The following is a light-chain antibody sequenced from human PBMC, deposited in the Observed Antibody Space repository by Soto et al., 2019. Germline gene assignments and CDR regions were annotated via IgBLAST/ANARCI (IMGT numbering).Light chain of an antibody. CDR3: QQYNSDSWA. Sequence: DIQMTQSPSTLSGSVGDRVTITCRASQNINNWLAWYQQKPGMAPKLLIYDASSLGSGVPSRFSGSGSGTEFSLTITSLQPDDFATYYCQQYNSDSWAFGQGTKVEI. V-gene: IGKV1-5*01. CDR2: DAS. J-gene: IGKJ1*01. CDR1: QNINNW.